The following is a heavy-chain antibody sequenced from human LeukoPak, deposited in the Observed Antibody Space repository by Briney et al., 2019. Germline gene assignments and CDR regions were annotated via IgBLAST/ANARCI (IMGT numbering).Heavy chain of an antibody. J-gene: IGHJ5*02. CDR2: IKQDGSEK. CDR3: ARVQDTRFDP. Sequence: GGSLRLSCAASGFTFSRYWMTWVRQAPGKGLEWVANIKQDGSEKYYVDSVKGRFTISRDNAKNSLYLQMNSLRAEDTAVYYCARVQDTRFDPWGQGTLVTASS. CDR1: GFTFSRYW. V-gene: IGHV3-7*01.